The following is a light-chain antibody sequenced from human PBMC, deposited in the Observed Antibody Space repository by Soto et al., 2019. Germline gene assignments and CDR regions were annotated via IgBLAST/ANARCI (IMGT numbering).Light chain of an antibody. CDR3: KHYDIYPYP. V-gene: IGKV1-5*03. CDR1: QDVSHW. Sequence: DIHMDQSPSALSASVGDRVTITCRASQDVSHWLAWYQQKPGQAPKLVIYKASSLESGVPSRFSGRGSGTESTLTIRDLQPDDFAPYYCKHYDIYPYPFAQGTSLEIK. CDR2: KAS. J-gene: IGKJ2*01.